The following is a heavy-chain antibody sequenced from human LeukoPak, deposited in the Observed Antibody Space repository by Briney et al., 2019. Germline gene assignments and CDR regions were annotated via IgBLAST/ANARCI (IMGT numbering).Heavy chain of an antibody. J-gene: IGHJ6*03. V-gene: IGHV4-34*01. CDR3: ARRSSPRGYYYYYYYMDV. CDR1: GGSFSGYY. D-gene: IGHD3-10*01. CDR2: INHSGST. Sequence: PSETLSLTCAVYGGSFSGYYWSWIRQPPGKGLEWIGEINHSGSTNYNPSLKSRVTISVDTSKNQFSLKLSSVTAADTAVYYCARRSSPRGYYYYYYYMDVWGKGTTVTISS.